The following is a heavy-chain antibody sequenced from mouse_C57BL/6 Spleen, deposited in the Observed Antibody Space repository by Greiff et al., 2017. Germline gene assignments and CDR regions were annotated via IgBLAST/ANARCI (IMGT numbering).Heavy chain of an antibody. J-gene: IGHJ2*01. CDR2: ISAGGSYT. D-gene: IGHD2-1*01. CDR3: ARELGDLYYGSYGTYDFDY. V-gene: IGHV5-4*01. CDR1: GFTFSSYA. Sequence: VQLVASGGGLVKPGGSLKLSCEASGFTFSSYAMSWVSQTPDKRLEWVATISAGGSYTCYTDNVKGRFTIASDNAKNNLYLKMSQLKSEDTAMYYGARELGDLYYGSYGTYDFDYWGQGTTRTVSS.